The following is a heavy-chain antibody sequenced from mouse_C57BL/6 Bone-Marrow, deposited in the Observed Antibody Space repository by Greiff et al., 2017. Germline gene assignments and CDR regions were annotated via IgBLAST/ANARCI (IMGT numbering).Heavy chain of an antibody. CDR2: IYPRSGNT. J-gene: IGHJ1*03. CDR3: ARSKDYSGGRYFDV. V-gene: IGHV1-81*01. Sequence: QVQLQQSGAELARPGASVKLSCKASGYTFTSYGISWVKQRTGQGLEWIGEIYPRSGNTYYNEKVKGKGTLTADKSSSTGYMELRRLTSEDSAVYFCARSKDYSGGRYFDVWGTGTTVTVSS. D-gene: IGHD1-1*02. CDR1: GYTFTSYG.